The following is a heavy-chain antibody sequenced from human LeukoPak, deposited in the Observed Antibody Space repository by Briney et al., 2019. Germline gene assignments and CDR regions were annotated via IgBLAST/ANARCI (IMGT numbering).Heavy chain of an antibody. CDR1: GGSISSGGYS. CDR2: IYHSGST. V-gene: IGHV4-30-2*01. J-gene: IGHJ5*02. CDR3: ARAYSSSWYRDWFDP. Sequence: SQTLSITCAVSGGSISSGGYSWSWIRQPPGKGLEWIGYIYHSGSTYYNPSLKSRVTISVDRSKNQFSLKLSSVTAADTAVYYCARAYSSSWYRDWFDPWGQGTLVTVSS. D-gene: IGHD6-13*01.